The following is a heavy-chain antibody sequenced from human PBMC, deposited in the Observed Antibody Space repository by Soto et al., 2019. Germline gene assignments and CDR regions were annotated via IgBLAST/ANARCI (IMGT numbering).Heavy chain of an antibody. CDR1: GGSFSGYY. D-gene: IGHD3-10*01. Sequence: QVQLQQWGAGLLKPSETLSLTCAVYGGSFSGYYWSWIRQPPGKGLEWIGEINHSGSTNYNPSLKSRVTISVDTSKNQFSLKLSSVTAADTAVYYCARGHTYYPWHWGQGTLVTVSS. J-gene: IGHJ4*02. CDR2: INHSGST. CDR3: ARGHTYYPWH. V-gene: IGHV4-34*01.